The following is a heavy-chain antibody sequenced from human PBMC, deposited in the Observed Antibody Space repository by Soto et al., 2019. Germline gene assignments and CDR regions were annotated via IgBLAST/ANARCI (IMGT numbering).Heavy chain of an antibody. CDR3: AKYAPDRLAVAGTSDAFDI. V-gene: IGHV4-59*03. CDR2: IYSSGST. D-gene: IGHD6-19*01. Sequence: QVQLQESGPGLVKPSETLSLTCTVSGGSISSYYWSWIRQPPGKGLESIASIYSSGSTNYNHSLTSRVTISLDTSKNQFALKLSSVTAADTAVYFCAKYAPDRLAVAGTSDAFDIWGRGTMVTVSS. J-gene: IGHJ3*02. CDR1: GGSISSYY.